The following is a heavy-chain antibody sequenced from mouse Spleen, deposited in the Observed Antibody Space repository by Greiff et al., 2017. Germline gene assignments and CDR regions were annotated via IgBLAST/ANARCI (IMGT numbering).Heavy chain of an antibody. V-gene: IGHV1-55*01. CDR3: AAHRYFDY. Sequence: QVQLQQPGAELVKPGASVKMSCKASGYTFTSYWITWVKQRPGQGLEWIGDIYPGSGSTNCNEKFKSKATLTVDKSSSTAYMQLSSLTSEDSAVYYCAAHRYFDYWGQGTTLTVSS. CDR2: IYPGSGST. CDR1: GYTFTSYW. J-gene: IGHJ2*01. D-gene: IGHD3-1*01.